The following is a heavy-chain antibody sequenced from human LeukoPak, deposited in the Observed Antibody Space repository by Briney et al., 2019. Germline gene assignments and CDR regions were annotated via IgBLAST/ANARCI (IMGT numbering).Heavy chain of an antibody. CDR1: GFTISANY. D-gene: IGHD3-3*01. J-gene: IGHJ4*02. CDR2: IFSTGNT. CDR3: ASVFWNGH. V-gene: IGHV3-66*01. Sequence: GGSLRLSCAASGFTISANYMNWVRQAPGKGLEWVSIIFSTGNTYYAGSVQGRFTISRDNSKNTLYLQMDSLRAEDTAVYYCASVFWNGHWGQGTLVTVSS.